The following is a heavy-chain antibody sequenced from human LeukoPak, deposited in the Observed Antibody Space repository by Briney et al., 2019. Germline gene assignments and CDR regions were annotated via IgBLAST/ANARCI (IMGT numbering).Heavy chain of an antibody. J-gene: IGHJ5*02. CDR1: GGSFSGYY. V-gene: IGHV4-34*01. CDR2: INHSGST. Sequence: SETLSLTCAVYGGSFSGYYWSWIRQPPGKGLEWIGEINHSGSTNYNPSLKSRVTISVDTSKNQFSLKLSSVTAADTAVYYCARSGTYYDFWSGYLPVIATLGWFDPWGQGTLVTVSS. D-gene: IGHD3-3*01. CDR3: ARSGTYYDFWSGYLPVIATLGWFDP.